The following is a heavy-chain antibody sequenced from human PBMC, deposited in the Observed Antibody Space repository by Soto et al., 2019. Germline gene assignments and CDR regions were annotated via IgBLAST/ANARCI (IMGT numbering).Heavy chain of an antibody. Sequence: SETLSLTCIVSSGSMSSSLNHWGWIRQPPGKGLEWIGNINYSGSTYYNPSLHSRLTISVDTSNNQFSLTLSSVTAADTAVYYCAKLAGYCSGNSCYGHYAMDVWGEGTTVTVS. CDR3: AKLAGYCSGNSCYGHYAMDV. J-gene: IGHJ6*02. CDR1: SGSMSSSLNH. D-gene: IGHD2-2*01. CDR2: INYSGST. V-gene: IGHV4-39*01.